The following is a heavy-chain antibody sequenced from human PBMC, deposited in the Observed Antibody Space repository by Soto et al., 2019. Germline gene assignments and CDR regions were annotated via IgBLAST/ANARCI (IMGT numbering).Heavy chain of an antibody. D-gene: IGHD5-18*01. CDR2: IRSQASGGTT. J-gene: IGHJ6*04. CDR1: GFTFGDYA. V-gene: IGHV3-49*04. CDR3: TSTGYYTAMVNYYYYGMDV. Sequence: GGSLRLSCTASGFTFGDYAMSWVRQAPGKGLEWVGFIRSQASGGTTEYAASVKGRFTISRDDSKSIGYLQMSRLKTEDTAVYYCTSTGYYTAMVNYYYYGMDVWGKGTTVTVAS.